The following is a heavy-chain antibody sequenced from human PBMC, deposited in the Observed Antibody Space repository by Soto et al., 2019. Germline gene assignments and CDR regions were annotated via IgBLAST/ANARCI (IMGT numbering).Heavy chain of an antibody. Sequence: GGSLRLSCAASGFSFSTSWMAWVRQSPGNGLEWIAHITTSGSDMNYADSVKGRFTISRDNSKNTLYLQMNSLRAEDTAVYYCAKQGPSAYDFWSGYYGYYYYGMDVWGQGTTVTVSS. J-gene: IGHJ6*02. V-gene: IGHV3-21*05. CDR2: ITTSGSDM. D-gene: IGHD3-3*01. CDR1: GFSFSTSW. CDR3: AKQGPSAYDFWSGYYGYYYYGMDV.